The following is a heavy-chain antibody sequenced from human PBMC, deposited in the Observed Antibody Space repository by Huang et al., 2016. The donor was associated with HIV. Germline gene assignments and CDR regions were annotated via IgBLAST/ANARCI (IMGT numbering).Heavy chain of an antibody. Sequence: QLQLQESGPGLVKPSETLSLTCTVSGGSIRSYNYYWGWIRQPPGKGLEWIGSIYYSGSTYYNPSLKRRVTITVDTSKNHFSLGMRSVTAADTAVYYCARLPGSITMIRGVITDPYWGQGTLVTVSS. V-gene: IGHV4-39*02. CDR3: ARLPGSITMIRGVITDPY. CDR1: GGSIRSYNYY. J-gene: IGHJ4*02. D-gene: IGHD3-10*01. CDR2: IYYSGST.